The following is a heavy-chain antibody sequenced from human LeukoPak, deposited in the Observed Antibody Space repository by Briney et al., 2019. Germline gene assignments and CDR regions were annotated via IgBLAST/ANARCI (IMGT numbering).Heavy chain of an antibody. J-gene: IGHJ4*02. CDR2: IKSKTDGGTT. D-gene: IGHD2-8*01. CDR3: LMAYFDY. CDR1: GFTFSDAW. V-gene: IGHV3-15*01. Sequence: GGSLRLSCAASGFTFSDAWMTWVRQAPGKGLEWVGRIKSKTDGGTTDYAAPVKGRFTISRDDSKNTLYLQMGSLKTDDTAVYYCLMAYFDYWGQGTLVTVSS.